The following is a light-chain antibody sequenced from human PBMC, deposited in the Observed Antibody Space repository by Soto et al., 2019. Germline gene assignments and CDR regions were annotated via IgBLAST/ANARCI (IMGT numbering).Light chain of an antibody. V-gene: IGKV3-11*01. CDR1: QSVGRY. CDR2: DAS. CDR3: QQRRNWPDI. J-gene: IGKJ4*01. Sequence: EIVLTQSPATLSLSPGERATLSCRASQSVGRYLAWYQQKPGQAPSLLIYDASNRATGVPARFSGSGSGTDFTLTISSLEPEAFEVYYCQQRRNWPDIFGGGTKVEIK.